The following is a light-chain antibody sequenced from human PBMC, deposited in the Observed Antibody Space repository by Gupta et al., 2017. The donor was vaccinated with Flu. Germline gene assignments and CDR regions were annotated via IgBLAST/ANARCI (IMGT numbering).Light chain of an antibody. CDR3: SSYTSSSTYV. CDR1: SSDVGNYNR. J-gene: IGLJ1*01. V-gene: IGLV2-18*02. Sequence: QSALTQPPSVCGSPGQSVTISCTGTSSDVGNYNRVSWYQQYPGTAPKFMIYEVRNRPSGVPDRFSGSKSGTTASLTISGLQAEDEADFYCSSYTSSSTYVFGTGTKVTVL. CDR2: EVR.